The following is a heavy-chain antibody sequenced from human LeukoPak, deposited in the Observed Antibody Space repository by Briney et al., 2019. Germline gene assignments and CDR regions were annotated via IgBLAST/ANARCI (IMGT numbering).Heavy chain of an antibody. CDR2: IYHSGST. D-gene: IGHD1-7*01. V-gene: IGHV4-38-2*02. CDR3: ARVLGNWNYLFPFDY. Sequence: SETLSLTCTVSGYSISSGYYWGWIRQPPGKGLEWIGSIYHSGSTYYNPSLKSRVTISVDTSKNQFSLKLSSVTAADTAVYHCARVLGNWNYLFPFDYWGQGTLVTVSS. CDR1: GYSISSGYY. J-gene: IGHJ4*02.